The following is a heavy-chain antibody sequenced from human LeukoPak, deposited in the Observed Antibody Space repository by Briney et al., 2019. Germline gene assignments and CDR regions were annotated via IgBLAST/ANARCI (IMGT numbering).Heavy chain of an antibody. CDR3: ARDRGTWNDDGFDY. CDR1: GGSISSYY. D-gene: IGHD1-1*01. J-gene: IGHJ4*02. CDR2: IYYSGSST. Sequence: PSETLSPTCTVSGGSISSYYWTWIRQAPGKGLEWIGYIYYSGSSTYYNPSLNSRVTISVDTSKNQFSLKLSSVTAADTAVYYCARDRGTWNDDGFDYWGQGTLVTVSS. V-gene: IGHV4-59*12.